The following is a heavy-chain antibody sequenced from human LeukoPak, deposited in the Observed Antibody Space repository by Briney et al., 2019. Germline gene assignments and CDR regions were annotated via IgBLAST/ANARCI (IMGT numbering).Heavy chain of an antibody. J-gene: IGHJ4*02. Sequence: GGSLRLSCAASGFTFSTYNMNWVRQAPGKGLEWVSYISSGSTTIYYADSVRGRFTISRDSSKNTLYLQMNSLRAEDTAVYYCARDSLGMSTLDSWGQGTLVTVSS. CDR1: GFTFSTYN. V-gene: IGHV3-48*01. CDR2: ISSGSTTI. CDR3: ARDSLGMSTLDS. D-gene: IGHD5/OR15-5a*01.